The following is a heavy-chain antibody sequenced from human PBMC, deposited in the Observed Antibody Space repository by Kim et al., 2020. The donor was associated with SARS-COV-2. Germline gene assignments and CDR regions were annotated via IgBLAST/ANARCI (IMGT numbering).Heavy chain of an antibody. CDR2: INEDGATT. CDR1: EFTFSSYW. Sequence: GGSLRLSCTVSEFTFSSYWMHWVRQAPGKGLVWVSRINEDGATTDYADAVRGRFTICRDNAKNTLYLQMNRLRDEDTAIYYCIRDLAGERDSWGQGSLVTVSS. CDR3: IRDLAGERDS. J-gene: IGHJ4*02. V-gene: IGHV3-74*01. D-gene: IGHD3-10*01.